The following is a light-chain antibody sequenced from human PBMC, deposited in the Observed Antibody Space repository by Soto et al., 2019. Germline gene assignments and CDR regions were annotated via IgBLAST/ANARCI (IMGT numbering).Light chain of an antibody. CDR1: SSNIGAGYD. Sequence: QSVLTQPLSVSGAPGQRVTISCTRSSSNIGAGYDVHWYQQLPGTAPKLLVYGNSNRPSGVPDRFSGSKSGTSASLAITGLQAEDEADYYCQSYDSSLSVVFGGGTKLTVL. CDR3: QSYDSSLSVV. J-gene: IGLJ2*01. V-gene: IGLV1-40*01. CDR2: GNS.